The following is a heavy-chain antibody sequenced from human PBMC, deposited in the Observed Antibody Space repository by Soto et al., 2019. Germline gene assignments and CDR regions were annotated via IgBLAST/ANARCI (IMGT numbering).Heavy chain of an antibody. V-gene: IGHV1-18*01. CDR1: GYTFTSYT. CDR2: TSTSNGHT. D-gene: IGHD5-18*01. Sequence: ASVKVSCKASGYTFTSYTITWVRQAPGQGLEWMGWTSTSNGHTNYAQKFQGRVTMTTDTSTSTAYLELRSLRSDDTAVYYCERSGYSYGPNPLLYWGQGTLVTGSS. CDR3: ERSGYSYGPNPLLY. J-gene: IGHJ4*02.